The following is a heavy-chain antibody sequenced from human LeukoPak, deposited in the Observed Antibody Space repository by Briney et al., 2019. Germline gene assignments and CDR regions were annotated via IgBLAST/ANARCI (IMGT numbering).Heavy chain of an antibody. CDR3: ARRSTIFYGMDV. J-gene: IGHJ6*01. Sequence: PGESLKISCKGSGYSFTSYWIAWVRQMPGKGLEWMGFIYPGDSETSYSPSFQGQVTISSDKSISSVYLQWSSLKASDTATYYCARRSTIFYGMDVWGQGTTVTVSS. CDR2: IYPGDSET. CDR1: GYSFTSYW. V-gene: IGHV5-51*01. D-gene: IGHD3-3*01.